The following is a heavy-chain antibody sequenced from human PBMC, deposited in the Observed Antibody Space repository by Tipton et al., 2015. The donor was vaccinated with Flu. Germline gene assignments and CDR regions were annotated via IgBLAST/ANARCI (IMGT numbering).Heavy chain of an antibody. D-gene: IGHD6-13*01. Sequence: TLSLTCTVSGGSISSLYWSWIRQPPGKGLEWIGSIHHSGTTYYNPSLKSRVTILIDTSKSQFSLKLNSVTAADTAMYYCARQDGSRRLNWFDPWGQGTLVTVSS. CDR1: GGSISSLY. J-gene: IGHJ5*02. CDR3: ARQDGSRRLNWFDP. CDR2: IHHSGTT. V-gene: IGHV4-59*08.